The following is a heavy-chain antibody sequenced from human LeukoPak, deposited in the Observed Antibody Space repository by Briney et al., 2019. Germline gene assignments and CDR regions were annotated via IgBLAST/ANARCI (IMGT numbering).Heavy chain of an antibody. J-gene: IGHJ4*02. CDR2: ISGSGGST. CDR3: AKFSRGSYPFDY. D-gene: IGHD1-26*01. Sequence: HSGGSLRLSCAASGFTFSSYAMSWVRQAPGKGLEWVSAISGSGGSTYYADSVKGRFTISRDNSKNTLYLQMNSLRAEDTAVYYCAKFSRGSYPFDYWGQGTLVTVSS. V-gene: IGHV3-23*01. CDR1: GFTFSSYA.